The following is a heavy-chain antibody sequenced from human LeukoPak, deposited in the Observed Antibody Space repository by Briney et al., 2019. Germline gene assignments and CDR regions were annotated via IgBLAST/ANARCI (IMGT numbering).Heavy chain of an antibody. CDR3: ARGVPYSSSFDY. J-gene: IGHJ4*02. V-gene: IGHV4-34*01. D-gene: IGHD6-6*01. CDR2: INHSGST. CDR1: GGSFSGYY. Sequence: SETLSLTCAVYGGSFSGYYWSWIRQPPGKGLEWIGEINHSGSTNYNPSLKSRVTIPVDTSKNQFSLKLSSVTAADTAVYYCARGVPYSSSFDYWGQGTLVTVSS.